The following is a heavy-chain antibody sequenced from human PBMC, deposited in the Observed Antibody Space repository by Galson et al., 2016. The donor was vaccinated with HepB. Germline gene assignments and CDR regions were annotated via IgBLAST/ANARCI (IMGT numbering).Heavy chain of an antibody. D-gene: IGHD1-14*01. CDR2: INTNNGDT. CDR3: ARDPLVPKYRNGMDV. CDR1: GYTFTRHS. J-gene: IGHJ6*02. Sequence: SVKVSCKASGYTFTRHSISWVRQAPGQGLEWMGWINTNNGDTDYAQKLQGRATMTTDTSTSTGYMELWSLRSDDTAVYYCARDPLVPKYRNGMDVWGQGTTVTVSS. V-gene: IGHV1-18*04.